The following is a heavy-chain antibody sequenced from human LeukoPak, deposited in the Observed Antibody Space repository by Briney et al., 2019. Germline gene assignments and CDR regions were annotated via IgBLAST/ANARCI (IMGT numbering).Heavy chain of an antibody. CDR1: GFTFSSYG. CDR2: ISYDGSNK. D-gene: IGHD3-22*01. J-gene: IGHJ4*02. V-gene: IGHV3-30*18. Sequence: GRSLRLSCAASGFTFSSYGMHWVRQAPGKGLEWVAVISYDGSNKYYADSVKGRFTISRDNSKNTLYLQMNSLRAEDTAVYYCAKGRHYYDSSGYYYVDYWGQGTLVTVSS. CDR3: AKGRHYYDSSGYYYVDY.